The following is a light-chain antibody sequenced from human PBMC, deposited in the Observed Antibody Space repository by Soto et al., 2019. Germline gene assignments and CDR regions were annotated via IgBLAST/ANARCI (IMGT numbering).Light chain of an antibody. CDR3: QQYGSSPAT. Sequence: VLTQSPGTLSLSPGQRATLSCRASHTIGNNFLAWYQKKPGQAPRLLIYGASIRATGVPERLSGSGSGGDFTLIINRLETEDSAVYYCQQYGSSPATFGQGTKV. CDR1: HTIGNNF. V-gene: IGKV3-20*01. CDR2: GAS. J-gene: IGKJ1*01.